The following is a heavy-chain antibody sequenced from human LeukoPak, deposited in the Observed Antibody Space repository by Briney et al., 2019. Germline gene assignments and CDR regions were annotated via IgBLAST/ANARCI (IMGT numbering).Heavy chain of an antibody. Sequence: GGSLRLSCAASGFTFSSYSMNWVRQAPGKGLEWVSSISSSSSYIYYADSVKGRITISRENANNSLYLKMNSQRAEDTAVYYCARDASGRWYWGQGTLVTVSS. J-gene: IGHJ4*02. V-gene: IGHV3-21*01. CDR2: ISSSSSYI. CDR3: ARDASGRWY. CDR1: GFTFSSYS. D-gene: IGHD1-26*01.